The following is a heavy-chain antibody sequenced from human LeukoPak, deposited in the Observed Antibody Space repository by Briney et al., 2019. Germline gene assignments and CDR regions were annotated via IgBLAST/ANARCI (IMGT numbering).Heavy chain of an antibody. J-gene: IGHJ4*02. Sequence: PGRSLRLSCAASGFTFSSSAMQWVRQAPGKGLEWVAVISYDGSKKYYADSVKGRFTISRDDSKNTLYLQMSSLRGEDTAVYYCARSRSASTSGWYDYFDYRGRGTLVTVSS. CDR2: ISYDGSKK. CDR1: GFTFSSSA. V-gene: IGHV3-30*04. D-gene: IGHD6-19*01. CDR3: ARSRSASTSGWYDYFDY.